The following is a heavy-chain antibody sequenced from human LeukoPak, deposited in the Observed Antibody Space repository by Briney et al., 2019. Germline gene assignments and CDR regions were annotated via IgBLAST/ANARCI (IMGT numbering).Heavy chain of an antibody. D-gene: IGHD3-3*01. CDR1: GYTFTSYG. CDR3: AREGTDYDFWSGYLDAFDI. V-gene: IGHV1-18*01. CDR2: ISAYNGNT. J-gene: IGHJ3*02. Sequence: ASVKVSCKASGYTFTSYGISWVRQAPGQGLEWMGWISAYNGNTNYAQKLRGRVTMTTDTSTSTAYMELRSLRSDDTAVYYCAREGTDYDFWSGYLDAFDIWGQGTMVTVSS.